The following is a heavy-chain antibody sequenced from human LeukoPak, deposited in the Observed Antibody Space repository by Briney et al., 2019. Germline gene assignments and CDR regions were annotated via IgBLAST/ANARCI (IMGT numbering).Heavy chain of an antibody. J-gene: IGHJ4*02. Sequence: GASVKVSCKASGYTFTSYGISWVRQAPGQGLEWMGWISAYNGNTNCAQKLQGRVTMTTDTSTSTAYMELRSLRSDDTAVYYCARDAYCTNGVCRYSGRDYWGQGTLVTVSS. D-gene: IGHD2-8*01. CDR1: GYTFTSYG. CDR2: ISAYNGNT. CDR3: ARDAYCTNGVCRYSGRDY. V-gene: IGHV1-18*01.